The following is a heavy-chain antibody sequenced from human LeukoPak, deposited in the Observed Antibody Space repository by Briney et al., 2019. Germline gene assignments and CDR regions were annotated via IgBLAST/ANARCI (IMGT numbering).Heavy chain of an antibody. CDR1: GGSISSGSYY. CDR3: ARGGYYYDSRGGTFDI. V-gene: IGHV4-61*02. J-gene: IGHJ3*02. CDR2: IYTSGST. Sequence: TLSLTCTVSGGSISSGSYYWGWIRQPAGKGPEWIGRIYTSGSTNYNPSRKSRVTISVDTSKNQFSLKLSSVTAADTPVYYCARGGYYYDSRGGTFDIWGQGTMVTVSS. D-gene: IGHD3-22*01.